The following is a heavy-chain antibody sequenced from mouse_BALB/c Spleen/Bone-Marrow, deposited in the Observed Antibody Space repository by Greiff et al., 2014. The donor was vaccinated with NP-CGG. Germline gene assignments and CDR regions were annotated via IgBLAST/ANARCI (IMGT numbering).Heavy chain of an antibody. CDR2: ISGGGSYT. CDR1: GFTFSSYG. V-gene: IGHV5-9-2*01. J-gene: IGHJ1*01. CDR3: ARSFGSSYWYFDV. Sequence: DVHLVESGGGLVKPGGSLKLSCAASGFTFSSYGMSWVRQTPEKRLEWVATISGGGSYTYFSDSVKGRFTISRDNAKNNLNLQMSGLRSEDTALYYCARSFGSSYWYFDVWGAGTTVTASS. D-gene: IGHD1-1*01.